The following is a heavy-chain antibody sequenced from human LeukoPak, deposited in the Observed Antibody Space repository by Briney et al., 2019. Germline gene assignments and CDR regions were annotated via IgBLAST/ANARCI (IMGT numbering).Heavy chain of an antibody. V-gene: IGHV4-34*01. Sequence: SETLSLTCAVYGGSFSGYYWSWIRQPPGKGLEWIGEINYSGSTNYNPSLKSRVTISVDTSKNQFSLKLSSVTAADTAVYYCARWDDSSGYYYFDYWGQGTLVTVSS. CDR1: GGSFSGYY. CDR3: ARWDDSSGYYYFDY. J-gene: IGHJ4*02. D-gene: IGHD3-22*01. CDR2: INYSGST.